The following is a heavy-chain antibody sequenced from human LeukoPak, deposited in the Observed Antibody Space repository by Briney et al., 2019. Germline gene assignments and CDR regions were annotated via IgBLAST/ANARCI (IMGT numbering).Heavy chain of an antibody. CDR1: GFTFSSYA. V-gene: IGHV3-23*01. CDR2: ISGSGGST. J-gene: IGHJ4*02. D-gene: IGHD4-17*01. Sequence: GGSLRLSCAASGFTFSSYAMSWVRQAPGKGLEWVSAISGSGGSTYYADSVKGRFTISGDNSKNTLYLQMNSLRAEDTAVYYCAKVDYGGNSRYFDYWGQGTLVTVSS. CDR3: AKVDYGGNSRYFDY.